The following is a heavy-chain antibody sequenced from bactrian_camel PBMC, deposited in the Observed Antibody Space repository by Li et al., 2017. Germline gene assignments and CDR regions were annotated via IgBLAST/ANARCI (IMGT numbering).Heavy chain of an antibody. J-gene: IGHJ4*01. CDR3: AADQLYGTCRDVLEFPA. Sequence: DVQLVESGGGSVQAGGSLTLSCAAGRYTCKRNCMGWFRQRPGKDREGVAVLWIGGAQTTYADSVKGRFIITRDKARDLVYLQMNGLQPEDTGVYYCAADQLYGTCRDVLEFPARGQGTQVTVS. V-gene: IGHV3S40*01. CDR2: LWIGGAQT. CDR1: RYTCKRNC. D-gene: IGHD6*01.